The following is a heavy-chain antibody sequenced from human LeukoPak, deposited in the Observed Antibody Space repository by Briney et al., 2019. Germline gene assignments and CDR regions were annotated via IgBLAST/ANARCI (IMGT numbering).Heavy chain of an antibody. J-gene: IGHJ6*02. Sequence: PGGSLRLSCAASRFTFSNFWMSWVRQAPGKGLEWVANIKPDGSANFYVDSVKGRFTISRDNAENSLYLQMNSLRPEDTAVYYCARHVSTYSYGLDVWGQGTTVTVSS. CDR3: ARHVSTYSYGLDV. CDR1: RFTFSNFW. D-gene: IGHD3-3*02. V-gene: IGHV3-7*01. CDR2: IKPDGSAN.